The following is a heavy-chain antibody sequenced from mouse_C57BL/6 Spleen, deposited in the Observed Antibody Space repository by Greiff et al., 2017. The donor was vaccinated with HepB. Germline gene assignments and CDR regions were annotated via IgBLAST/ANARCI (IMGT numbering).Heavy chain of an antibody. D-gene: IGHD2-2*01. V-gene: IGHV5-4*01. Sequence: EVQVVESGGGLVKPGGSLKLSCAASGFTFSSYAMSWVRQTPEKRLEWVATISDGGSYTYYPDNVKGRFTISRDNVKNNLYLQMSHLKSEDTAMYYCGRDEMVTTSFAYWGQGTLVTVSA. J-gene: IGHJ3*01. CDR1: GFTFSSYA. CDR2: ISDGGSYT. CDR3: GRDEMVTTSFAY.